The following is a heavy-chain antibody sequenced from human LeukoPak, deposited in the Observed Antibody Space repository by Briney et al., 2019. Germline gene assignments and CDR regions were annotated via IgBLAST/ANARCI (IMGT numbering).Heavy chain of an antibody. D-gene: IGHD5-24*01. Sequence: SVKVSCKASGGTFSSYAISWVRQAPGQGLEWMGGIIPIFGTANYAQKFQGRVTITADESTSTAYMQLSSLRSEDTAVYYCARSGRTVEMAYYFDYWGQGTLVTVSS. CDR1: GGTFSSYA. CDR2: IIPIFGTA. J-gene: IGHJ4*02. CDR3: ARSGRTVEMAYYFDY. V-gene: IGHV1-69*13.